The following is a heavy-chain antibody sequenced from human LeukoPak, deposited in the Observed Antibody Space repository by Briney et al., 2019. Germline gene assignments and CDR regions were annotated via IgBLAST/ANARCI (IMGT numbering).Heavy chain of an antibody. CDR3: AKDSLADIDY. Sequence: GGSLRLSCVASGFTFSSSCMSWVRQAPGKGLEWVAFIRHDGSIKNYADSVKGRSTISRDNSKNTLYLQMNSLRAEDTAVYYCAKDSLADIDYWGQGTLVTVSS. D-gene: IGHD3-16*01. CDR1: GFTFSSSC. V-gene: IGHV3-30*02. J-gene: IGHJ4*02. CDR2: IRHDGSIK.